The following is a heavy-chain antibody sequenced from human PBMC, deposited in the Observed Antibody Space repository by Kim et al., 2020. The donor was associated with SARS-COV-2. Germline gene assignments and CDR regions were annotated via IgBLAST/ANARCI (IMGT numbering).Heavy chain of an antibody. CDR2: IYSGGST. CDR1: GFTVSSNY. J-gene: IGHJ6*02. D-gene: IGHD3-22*01. V-gene: IGHV3-66*02. CDR3: ASEKVGSSGYYGPTGYYYYYGMDV. Sequence: GGSLRLSCAASGFTVSSNYMSWVRQAPGKGLEWVSVIYSGGSTYYADSVKGRFTISRDNSKNTLYLQMNSLRAEDTAVYYCASEKVGSSGYYGPTGYYYYYGMDVWGQGTTVTVSS.